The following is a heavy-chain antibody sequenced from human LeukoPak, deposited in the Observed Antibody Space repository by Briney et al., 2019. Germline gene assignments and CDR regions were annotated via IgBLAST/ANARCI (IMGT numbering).Heavy chain of an antibody. CDR3: VKSPAALKTLDY. Sequence: GGSLRLSCSASGFTFRNYAMHWVRQAPGKGLEYVSAISSNEGSTYYADSVKGRFSISRDNSKDTLYLQMSSLRGEDTAVYYCVKSPAALKTLDYWGQGTLVTVSS. V-gene: IGHV3-64D*09. CDR1: GFTFRNYA. D-gene: IGHD2-15*01. J-gene: IGHJ4*02. CDR2: ISSNEGST.